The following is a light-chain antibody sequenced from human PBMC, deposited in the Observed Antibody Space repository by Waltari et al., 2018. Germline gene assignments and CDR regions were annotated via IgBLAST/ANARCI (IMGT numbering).Light chain of an antibody. Sequence: EIVMTQSPPTLSVSPGERATLSCRASQSISSQLAWYQQKPGQAPRLLIYCASTSANGIPARFSGSGSGTEFTLTISSLQSEDFAVYFCQQYHESPPITFGPGTKVDIK. V-gene: IGKV3-15*01. J-gene: IGKJ3*01. CDR3: QQYHESPPIT. CDR2: CAS. CDR1: QSISSQ.